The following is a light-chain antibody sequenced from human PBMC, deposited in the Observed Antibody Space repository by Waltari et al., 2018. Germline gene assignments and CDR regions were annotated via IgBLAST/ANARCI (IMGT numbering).Light chain of an antibody. J-gene: IGKJ2*01. Sequence: DIQMTQTPSTLSASVGDRVTITCRASQTISSWLAWYKQKPGKAHNLLISKASSLESGVPARFSGSGSGTEFTLTISGLQPDDFGTYYCQQYNSYSYTFGQGTKLEIK. CDR1: QTISSW. CDR2: KAS. V-gene: IGKV1-5*03. CDR3: QQYNSYSYT.